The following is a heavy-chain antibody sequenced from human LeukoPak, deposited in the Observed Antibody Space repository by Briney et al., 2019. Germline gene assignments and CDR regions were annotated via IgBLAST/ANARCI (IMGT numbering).Heavy chain of an antibody. CDR3: ARDHHDFWSGYPNY. V-gene: IGHV3-74*01. CDR1: GFTLGRYW. J-gene: IGHJ4*02. Sequence: GGSLRLSCAASGFTLGRYWMHWFRQAPGTGLVWVARSNSDGKITDYADSVRGRFTTSRDNTKNTVYLQMSSLRAEDTGVNYCARDHHDFWSGYPNYWGQGTLVIVSS. CDR2: SNSDGKIT. D-gene: IGHD3-3*01.